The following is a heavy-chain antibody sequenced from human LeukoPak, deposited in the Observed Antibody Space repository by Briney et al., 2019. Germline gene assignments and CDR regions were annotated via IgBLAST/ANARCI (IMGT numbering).Heavy chain of an antibody. J-gene: IGHJ5*02. V-gene: IGHV1-69*01. Sequence: ASVKLSCKVSGGTFSSYAISWVRQAPGQGLEWVGGIIPIFGTANYAQKFQGRVTITADESTSTAYMELSRLRSEDTAVYYCARDHCSSTSCYYLTDPPFDPWGQGTLVTVSS. CDR3: ARDHCSSTSCYYLTDPPFDP. CDR1: GGTFSSYA. CDR2: IIPIFGTA. D-gene: IGHD2-2*01.